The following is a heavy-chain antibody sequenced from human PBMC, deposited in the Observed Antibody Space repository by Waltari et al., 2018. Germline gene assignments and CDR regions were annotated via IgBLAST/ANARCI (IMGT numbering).Heavy chain of an antibody. V-gene: IGHV3-23*01. CDR2: ISGSGGST. J-gene: IGHJ4*02. D-gene: IGHD3-10*01. CDR1: GFTFSSYA. Sequence: EVQLLESGGGLVQPGGSLRLSCAASGFTFSSYAMSWVRQAPGKGLKWVSAISGSGGSTDYADSGKGRFTISRDNSKNTLYLQMDSLRAEDTAVYYCAKQFGSGTYYLDYWGQGTLVTVSS. CDR3: AKQFGSGTYYLDY.